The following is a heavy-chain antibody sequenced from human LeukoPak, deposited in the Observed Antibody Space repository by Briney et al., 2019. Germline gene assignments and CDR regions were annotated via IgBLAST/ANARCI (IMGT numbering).Heavy chain of an antibody. Sequence: GGSLRLSCAASGFTFSNSAMSWVRQAPGKGLEWVSTLSGSGITTYYADSVKGRFTISRDNSKNTLYLQMNSLRAEDTAVYYCAKGIYSSGWSYFDYWGYGTLVTVSS. J-gene: IGHJ4*01. CDR1: GFTFSNSA. CDR3: AKGIYSSGWSYFDY. D-gene: IGHD6-19*01. V-gene: IGHV3-23*01. CDR2: LSGSGITT.